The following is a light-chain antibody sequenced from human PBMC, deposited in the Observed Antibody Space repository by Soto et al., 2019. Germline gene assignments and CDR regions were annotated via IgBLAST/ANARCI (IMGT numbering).Light chain of an antibody. CDR3: HQYGSSLHF. CDR1: QSVRNNY. V-gene: IGKV3-20*01. CDR2: GAS. J-gene: IGKJ4*01. Sequence: EIVLTQSPGTLSLSPGDTATLSCRASQSVRNNYLAWYQQKPGQAPRLIIFGASNRATGVPDRFSGSGSGADFTLTISILEPEDFAMFYCHQYGSSLHFFGGGTKVEIK.